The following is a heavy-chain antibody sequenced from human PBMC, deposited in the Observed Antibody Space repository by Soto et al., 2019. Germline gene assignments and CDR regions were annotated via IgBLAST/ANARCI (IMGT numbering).Heavy chain of an antibody. V-gene: IGHV3-13*04. CDR2: IGTAGDT. CDR1: GFTFSSYD. CDR3: ARSYPTMAPQD. D-gene: IGHD3-10*01. Sequence: GGSLRLSCAASGFTFSSYDMHWVRQATGKGLEWVSAIGTAGDTYYPGSVKGRFTISRENAKNSLYLQMNSLRAGDTAVYYCARSYPTMAPQDWGQGTLVTVSS. J-gene: IGHJ4*02.